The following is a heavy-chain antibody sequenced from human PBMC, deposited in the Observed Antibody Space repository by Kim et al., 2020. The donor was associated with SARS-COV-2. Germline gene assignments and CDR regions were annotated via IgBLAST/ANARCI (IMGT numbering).Heavy chain of an antibody. CDR2: IRSKAYGGTT. CDR3: TRDDFPGYIAARPVASY. D-gene: IGHD6-6*01. Sequence: GGSLRLSCTASGFTFGDYAMSWVRQAPGKGLEWVGFIRSKAYGGTTEYAASVKGRFTISRDDSKSIAYLQMNSLKTEDTAVYYCTRDDFPGYIAARPVASYWGQGTLVTVSS. V-gene: IGHV3-49*04. CDR1: GFTFGDYA. J-gene: IGHJ4*02.